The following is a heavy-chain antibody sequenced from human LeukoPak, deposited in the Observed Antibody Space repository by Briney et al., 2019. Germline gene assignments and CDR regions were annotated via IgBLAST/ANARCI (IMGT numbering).Heavy chain of an antibody. J-gene: IGHJ3*02. V-gene: IGHV3-7*01. D-gene: IGHD6-13*01. CDR2: IKQDGSEK. Sequence: GGSLRLSCAASRFTFSNYWMSWVRQAPGKGLEWVANIKQDGSEKYYVDSVRGRFTISRDNAKNSLYLQMNSLRAEETAVYYCARERATAGRTNAFDIWGQGTMVTVPS. CDR1: RFTFSNYW. CDR3: ARERATAGRTNAFDI.